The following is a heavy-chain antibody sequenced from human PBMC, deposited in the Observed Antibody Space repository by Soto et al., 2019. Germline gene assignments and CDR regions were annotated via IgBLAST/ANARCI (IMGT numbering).Heavy chain of an antibody. CDR2: IYYTGST. V-gene: IGHV4-39*01. Sequence: QLQLQESGPGLVKPSETLSLTCTVSGGSISVNNYYWGWFRQTPGKGLEWIGNIYYTGSTYYNPSLQSRLSMSVDTSKSQFSLNLNSVTAADTAVYYCARLPRYDFWTWGQGTLVTVSS. D-gene: IGHD3-3*01. J-gene: IGHJ5*02. CDR1: GGSISVNNYY. CDR3: ARLPRYDFWT.